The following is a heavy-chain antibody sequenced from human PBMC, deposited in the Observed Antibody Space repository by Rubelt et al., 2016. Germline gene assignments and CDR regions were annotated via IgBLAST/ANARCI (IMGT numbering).Heavy chain of an antibody. V-gene: IGHV4-34*11. CDR1: GGSLSAHY. CDR2: IYSSGST. CDR3: AGDYAHAWFDS. Sequence: QVQLQQWGAGLQKPSETLSLTCGVHGGSLSAHYWSWIRQPPGKGLEYIGYIYSSGSTYYRPSLKSRVTMSVDTSKNQFSLMLSSVTAADTAGYYCAGDYAHAWFDSWGQGTLVTVSS. D-gene: IGHD4-17*01. J-gene: IGHJ5*01.